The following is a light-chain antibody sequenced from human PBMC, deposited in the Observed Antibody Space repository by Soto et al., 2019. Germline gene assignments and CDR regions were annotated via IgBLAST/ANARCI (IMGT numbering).Light chain of an antibody. CDR2: GAS. CDR1: QSVNDC. J-gene: IGKJ2*01. V-gene: IGKV3-11*01. Sequence: EIVLTQSPATLSLSPGERATLSCRASQSVNDCLAWYQQKPGQAPRLLIYGASNRATGIPLRFSGSGSGTDFTLTISSLEPEDFAVYYCQHRGRWPRTFGQGTKLEIK. CDR3: QHRGRWPRT.